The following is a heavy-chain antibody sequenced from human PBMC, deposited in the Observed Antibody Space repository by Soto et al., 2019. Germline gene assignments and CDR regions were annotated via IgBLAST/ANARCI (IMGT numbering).Heavy chain of an antibody. D-gene: IGHD6-19*01. J-gene: IGHJ4*02. CDR2: ISGSGGSA. Sequence: EGSRRLPWGASGGTFSGHERRCARQSPGKGLESVSTISGSGGSAYYADSMKGRLTTSRDNSKNTVYLQMNSLRAEDTSVYYCAKEGSSCWYFFDNRGQGTLVTVSS. V-gene: IGHV3-23*01. CDR1: GGTFSGHE. CDR3: AKEGSSCWYFFDN.